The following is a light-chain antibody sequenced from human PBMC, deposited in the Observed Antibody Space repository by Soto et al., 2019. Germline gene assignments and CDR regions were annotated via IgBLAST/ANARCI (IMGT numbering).Light chain of an antibody. Sequence: EIVMTQSPATLSVSPGDRVTLSCRASQSFSSSYLAWYQQKPGQAPRLLIYGASSRATGIPDRFSGSGSGTDFTLTISRLEPEDFAVYYCQQYGSSPQTFGQGTKVDIK. CDR2: GAS. CDR3: QQYGSSPQT. J-gene: IGKJ1*01. V-gene: IGKV3-20*01. CDR1: QSFSSSY.